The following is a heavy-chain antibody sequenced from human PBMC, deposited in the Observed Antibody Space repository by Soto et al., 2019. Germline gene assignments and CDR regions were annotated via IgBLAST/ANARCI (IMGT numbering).Heavy chain of an antibody. CDR3: ARGDYTTFDY. V-gene: IGHV4-4*09. Sequence: XXTLSLTCTVSGGSISSYYWSWIRQPPGXXXXXXXXXSXXXRTXXKPXXXXXXXIXXXNXXXQSYMTMTSVTAAETAVYYCARGDYTTFDYWGQGTLGTVPS. J-gene: IGHJ4*02. CDR2: XSXXXRT. D-gene: IGHD4-17*01. CDR1: GGSISSYY.